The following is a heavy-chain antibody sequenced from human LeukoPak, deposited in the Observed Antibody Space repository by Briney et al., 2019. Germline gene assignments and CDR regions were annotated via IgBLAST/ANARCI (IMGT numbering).Heavy chain of an antibody. J-gene: IGHJ5*02. CDR1: GGSFSGYY. D-gene: IGHD3-16*01. CDR3: ARHRAPPGDDWFDP. Sequence: SETLSLTCAVYGGSFSGYYWSWIRQPPGKGLEWIGEINHSGSTNYNPSLKSRVTISLDTSKNQFSLKLSSVTAADTAVYYCARHRAPPGDDWFDPWGQGTLVTVSS. CDR2: INHSGST. V-gene: IGHV4-34*01.